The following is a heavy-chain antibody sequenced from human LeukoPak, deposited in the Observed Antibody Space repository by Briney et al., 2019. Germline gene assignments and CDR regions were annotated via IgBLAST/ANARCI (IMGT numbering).Heavy chain of an antibody. CDR2: IKQDGSEK. CDR3: ARDDFCSGGSCYSGIFDY. J-gene: IGHJ4*02. D-gene: IGHD2-15*01. CDR1: GFTFSSYW. V-gene: IGHV3-7*03. Sequence: GGSLRLSCAASGFTFSSYWMSWVRQAPGKGLEWVANIKQDGSEKYYVDSVKGRFTISRDNAKNSLYLQMNSLRAEDTALYYCARDDFCSGGSCYSGIFDYWGQGTLVTVSS.